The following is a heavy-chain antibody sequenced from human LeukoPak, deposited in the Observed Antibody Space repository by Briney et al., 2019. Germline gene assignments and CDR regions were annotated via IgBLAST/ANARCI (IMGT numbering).Heavy chain of an antibody. CDR2: IYYSGST. J-gene: IGHJ4*02. V-gene: IGHV4-39*01. Sequence: PSETLSLTCTVSGGSISSSSYYWGWIRQPPGKGLEWIGSIYYSGSTYYNPSLKSRVTISVDTSKNQFSLKLSSVTAADTAVYYCARWSVYKVRGKEGFDYWGQGTLVTVSS. CDR3: ARWSVYKVRGKEGFDY. CDR1: GGSISSSSYY. D-gene: IGHD3-10*01.